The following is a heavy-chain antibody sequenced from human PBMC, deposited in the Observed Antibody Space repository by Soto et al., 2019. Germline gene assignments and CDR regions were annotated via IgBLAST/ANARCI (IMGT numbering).Heavy chain of an antibody. CDR3: ATVTPSGYYDSSGYEPWFDP. Sequence: PSETLSLTCAVSGGSISSGGYSWSWIRQPPGKGLEWIGYIYHDGNTYYNPSLESRVTISMDRSKNQFSLKLSSVTAADTAVYYCATVTPSGYYDSSGYEPWFDPWGQGTLVTVSS. D-gene: IGHD3-22*01. J-gene: IGHJ5*02. CDR1: GGSISSGGYS. CDR2: IYHDGNT. V-gene: IGHV4-30-2*01.